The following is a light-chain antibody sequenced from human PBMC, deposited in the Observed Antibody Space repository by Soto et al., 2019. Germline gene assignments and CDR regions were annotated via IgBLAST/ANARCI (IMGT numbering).Light chain of an antibody. V-gene: IGLV2-8*01. J-gene: IGLJ2*01. Sequence: QSALTQPPSASGSPGQSVTISCTGTNSDVGGYNYVSWYQQHPGKAPKLMIHEVTKRPSGVPDRFSGSKSGNTASLTVSGLQAEDEADYYCSSYAGSNQVVFGGGTKVTVL. CDR3: SSYAGSNQVV. CDR1: NSDVGGYNY. CDR2: EVT.